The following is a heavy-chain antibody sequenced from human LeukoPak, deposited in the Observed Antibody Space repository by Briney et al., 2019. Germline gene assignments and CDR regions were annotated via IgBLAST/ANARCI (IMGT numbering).Heavy chain of an antibody. D-gene: IGHD3-10*01. Sequence: PSETLSLTCTVSGGSISSSSYYWGWIRQPPGKGLEWIGSICYSGSTYYNPSLKSRVTISVDTSKNQFSLKLSSVTAADTAVFYCARISGRGNWFDPWGQGTLVTVSS. CDR3: ARISGRGNWFDP. CDR1: GGSISSSSYY. CDR2: ICYSGST. V-gene: IGHV4-39*07. J-gene: IGHJ5*02.